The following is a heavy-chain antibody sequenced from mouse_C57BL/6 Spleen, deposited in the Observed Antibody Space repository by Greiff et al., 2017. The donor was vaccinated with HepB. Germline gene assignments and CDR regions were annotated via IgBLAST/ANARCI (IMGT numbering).Heavy chain of an antibody. V-gene: IGHV1-82*01. CDR3: ARSMSLGERAMDY. D-gene: IGHD4-1*01. J-gene: IGHJ4*01. CDR2: IYPGDGDT. CDR1: GYAFSSSW. Sequence: QVQLQQSGPELVKPGASVKISCKASGYAFSSSWMNWVKQRPGKGLEWIGRIYPGDGDTNYNGKFKGKATLTADKSSSTAYMQLSSLTSEDSAVYFCARSMSLGERAMDYWGQGTSVTVSS.